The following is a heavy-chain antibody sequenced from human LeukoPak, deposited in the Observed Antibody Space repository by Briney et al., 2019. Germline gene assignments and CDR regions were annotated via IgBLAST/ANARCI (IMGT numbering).Heavy chain of an antibody. J-gene: IGHJ3*02. D-gene: IGHD1-26*01. CDR3: AKDMFSSRATYAFDI. CDR1: GFTLSDYE. Sequence: GGSLRLSCAVFGFTLSDYEMNWVRQAPGKALEWVSYINARGSTIYYADSVKGRFTIARDTANGSIYLQMNSLRAEDTAVYYCAKDMFSSRATYAFDIWGQGTMVTVSS. V-gene: IGHV3-48*03. CDR2: INARGSTI.